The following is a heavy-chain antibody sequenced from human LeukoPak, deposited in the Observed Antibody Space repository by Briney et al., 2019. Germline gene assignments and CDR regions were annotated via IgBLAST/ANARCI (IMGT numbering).Heavy chain of an antibody. V-gene: IGHV4-61*02. J-gene: IGHJ6*01. D-gene: IGHD2-2*01. CDR2: IYTSEST. CDR3: ARESPASTSRLMDV. Sequence: SETLSLTCTVSGGSISSGSYYWSWIRQPAGKGLEWIGRIYTSESTNYNPSLKSRVTMSVDTSKNQFSLKLSSVTAADTAVYYCARESPASTSRLMDVWGKGTMVTVSS. CDR1: GGSISSGSYY.